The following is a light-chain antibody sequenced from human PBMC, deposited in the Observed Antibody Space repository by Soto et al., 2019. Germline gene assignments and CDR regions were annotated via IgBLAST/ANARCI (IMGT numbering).Light chain of an antibody. CDR2: DAS. Sequence: DIQMTQSPSTLSASVGDRVTITCRASQSISSWLAWYQQKPGKAPKLLIYDASSLESGVPSRFSVTGSATEFTLTISSLQPYEFATYYCQKYNSYPYTFGQGTKLEIK. V-gene: IGKV1-5*01. CDR1: QSISSW. J-gene: IGKJ2*01. CDR3: QKYNSYPYT.